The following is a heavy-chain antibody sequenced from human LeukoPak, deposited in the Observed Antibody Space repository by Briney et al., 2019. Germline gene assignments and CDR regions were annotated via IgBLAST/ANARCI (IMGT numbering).Heavy chain of an antibody. D-gene: IGHD5-18*01. CDR2: IYSGSST. Sequence: PGGSLRLSCAASGFTFSSNYMSWVRQAPGKGLEWVSVIYSGSSTYYSDSSKERFTISRENSKNTLYLQMNRLRAEDTAVYYCARVDPFSYGYDYWGQGTLVTVSS. J-gene: IGHJ4*02. V-gene: IGHV3-53*01. CDR1: GFTFSSNY. CDR3: ARVDPFSYGYDY.